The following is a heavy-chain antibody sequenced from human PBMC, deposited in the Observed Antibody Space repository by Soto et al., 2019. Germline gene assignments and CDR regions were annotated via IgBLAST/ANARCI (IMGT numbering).Heavy chain of an antibody. V-gene: IGHV3-74*01. Sequence: GGSLRLSCAASGFTFSSYWMHWVRQAPGKGLVWVSRINSDGSSTSYADSVKGRFTISRDNAKNTLYLQMNSLRAKDTAVYYCARDGGGRYGRFWFDHWGQGTLVTVSS. CDR3: ARDGGGRYGRFWFDH. J-gene: IGHJ5*02. CDR2: INSDGSST. CDR1: GFTFSSYW. D-gene: IGHD1-26*01.